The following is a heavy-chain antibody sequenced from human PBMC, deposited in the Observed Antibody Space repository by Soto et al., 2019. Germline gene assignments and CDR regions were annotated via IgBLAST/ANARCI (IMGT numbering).Heavy chain of an antibody. Sequence: PSETLSLTCTVSGGSISSGGYYWSWIRQHPGKGLEWIGYIYYSGSTYYNPSLKSRVTISVDTSKNQFSLKLSSVTAADTAVYYCARGGEGTMIVVVNVPRNYYYYGMDVWGQGTTVTVSS. CDR2: IYYSGST. J-gene: IGHJ6*02. D-gene: IGHD3-22*01. CDR3: ARGGEGTMIVVVNVPRNYYYYGMDV. CDR1: GGSISSGGYY. V-gene: IGHV4-31*03.